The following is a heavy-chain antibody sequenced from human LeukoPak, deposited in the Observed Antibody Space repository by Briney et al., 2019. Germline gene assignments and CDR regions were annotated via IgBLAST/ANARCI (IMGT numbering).Heavy chain of an antibody. CDR3: ARLEMATIPFDY. Sequence: SETLSLTCTVSGGSISSYYWSWIRQPAGKGLEWIGRIYTSGSTNYNPSLKSRVTISVDTSKNQFSLKLSSVTAADTAVYYCARLEMATIPFDYWGQGTLVTVSS. V-gene: IGHV4-4*07. CDR2: IYTSGST. J-gene: IGHJ4*02. CDR1: GGSISSYY. D-gene: IGHD5-24*01.